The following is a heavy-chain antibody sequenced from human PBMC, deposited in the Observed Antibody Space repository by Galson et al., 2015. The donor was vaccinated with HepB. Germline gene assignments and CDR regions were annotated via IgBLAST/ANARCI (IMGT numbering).Heavy chain of an antibody. CDR1: GYTFTSYG. D-gene: IGHD6-19*01. CDR2: ISAYNGNT. V-gene: IGHV1-18*04. J-gene: IGHJ4*02. Sequence: SVKVSCKASGYTFTSYGISWVRQAPGQGLEWMGWISAYNGNTNYAQKLQGRVTMTTDTSTSTAYMELRSLRSDDTAVYYCARDHRATAGLRSGWSLVDYWGQGTLVTVSS. CDR3: ARDHRATAGLRSGWSLVDY.